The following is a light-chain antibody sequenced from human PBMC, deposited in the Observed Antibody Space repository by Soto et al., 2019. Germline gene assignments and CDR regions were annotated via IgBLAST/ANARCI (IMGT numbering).Light chain of an antibody. CDR2: EVN. Sequence: QSVLTQPPSASGSPGQSVTISCSGTSSDVGAYNYVSWYQQHPGKVPKLMVYEVNKRPSGAPDRFSGSKSGNTASLTVSGLQAEDEADYYCTSYAGGNNVFGTGTKVTVL. V-gene: IGLV2-8*01. J-gene: IGLJ1*01. CDR1: SSDVGAYNY. CDR3: TSYAGGNNV.